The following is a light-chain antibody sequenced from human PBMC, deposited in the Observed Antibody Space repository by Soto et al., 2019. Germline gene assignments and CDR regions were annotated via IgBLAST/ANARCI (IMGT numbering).Light chain of an antibody. CDR2: GAS. J-gene: IGKJ1*01. Sequence: EIVLTQSPGTLSLSPGERATLSCRASQSIDSNYLAWYQQRPGQAPRLLIFGASSRATGIPDRFSGSGSGSDFILTIGRLEPEDFAVYYCRQYASSPRTFGQGTKVEF. V-gene: IGKV3-20*01. CDR3: RQYASSPRT. CDR1: QSIDSNY.